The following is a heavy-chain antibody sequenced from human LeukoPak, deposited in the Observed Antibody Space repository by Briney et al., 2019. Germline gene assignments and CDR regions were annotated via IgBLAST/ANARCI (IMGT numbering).Heavy chain of an antibody. CDR1: GFTFSTYW. D-gene: IGHD5-12*01. V-gene: IGHV3-7*04. CDR3: ARDWLDY. J-gene: IGHJ4*02. Sequence: PGGSLRLSCAASGFTFSTYWMNWVRQAPGKGLEWVANIKQDGSEKYYVHSVKGRFTISRDNAENSLYLQMDSLRAEDTAVYYCARDWLDYWGQGTLVTVSS. CDR2: IKQDGSEK.